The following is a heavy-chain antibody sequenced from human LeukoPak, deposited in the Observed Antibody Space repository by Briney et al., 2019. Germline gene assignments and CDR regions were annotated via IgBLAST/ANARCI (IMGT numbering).Heavy chain of an antibody. CDR3: ARDVIGSSWLGGEGAFDI. J-gene: IGHJ3*02. CDR1: GGSISSSSYY. Sequence: SETLSLTCTVSGGSISSSSYYWGWIRQPPGKGLEWIGSIYYSGSTYYNPSLKSRVTISVDTSKNQFSLKLSSVTAADTAVYYCARDVIGSSWLGGEGAFDIWGQGTMVTVSS. CDR2: IYYSGST. V-gene: IGHV4-39*07. D-gene: IGHD6-13*01.